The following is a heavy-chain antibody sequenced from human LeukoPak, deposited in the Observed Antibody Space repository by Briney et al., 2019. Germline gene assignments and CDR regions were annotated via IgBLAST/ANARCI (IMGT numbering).Heavy chain of an antibody. CDR2: IYSGGGT. CDR1: GFSFSDNY. CDR3: ARGNYGSYYFDY. J-gene: IGHJ4*02. Sequence: PGRSLRLSCAAPGFSFSDNYMTWVRQAPGKRLEWVSVIYSGGGTYNADSVKGRFTISRDNSKNTVYLQMNSLSVDDTALYYCARGNYGSYYFDYWGQGTLVTVSS. D-gene: IGHD3-10*01. V-gene: IGHV3-53*01.